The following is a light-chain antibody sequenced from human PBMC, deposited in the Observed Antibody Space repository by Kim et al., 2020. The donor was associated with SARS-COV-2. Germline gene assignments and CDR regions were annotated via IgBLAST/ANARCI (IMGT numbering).Light chain of an antibody. J-gene: IGKJ4*01. CDR2: WAS. Sequence: ATINCKSSQSVLYSSNNKNYLAWYQQKPGQPPKLLIYWASTRESGVPDRFSGSWSGTDFTLTISSLQAEDVAVYYCQQYYSTTLTFGGGTKVDIK. V-gene: IGKV4-1*01. CDR3: QQYYSTTLT. CDR1: QSVLYSSNNKNY.